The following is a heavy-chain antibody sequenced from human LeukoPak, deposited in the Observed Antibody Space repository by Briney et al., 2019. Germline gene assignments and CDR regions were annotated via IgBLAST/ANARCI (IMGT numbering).Heavy chain of an antibody. V-gene: IGHV4-39*07. Sequence: SETLSLTCTVSGASISSTSYHWGWIRQPPGKGLEWIGEINHSGSTNYNPSLKSRVTISVDTSKNQFSLKLSSVTAADTAVYYCARGLRRQWLAGYYYMDVWGKGTTVTVSS. CDR1: GASISSTSYH. D-gene: IGHD6-19*01. CDR2: INHSGST. J-gene: IGHJ6*03. CDR3: ARGLRRQWLAGYYYMDV.